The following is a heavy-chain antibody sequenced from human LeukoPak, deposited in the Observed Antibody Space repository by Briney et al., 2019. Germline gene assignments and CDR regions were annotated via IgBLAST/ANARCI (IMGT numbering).Heavy chain of an antibody. CDR3: AKGYYGSGSYRWFDY. J-gene: IGHJ4*02. D-gene: IGHD3-10*01. V-gene: IGHV3-23*01. CDR2: ISGSGDRT. Sequence: GGSLRLSCAASGFTFSSSAMSWVRQAPGKGLEWVSTISGSGDRTYYADSVKGRFTISRDNSKNTLFLHMNSPRAEDTAVYSCAKGYYGSGSYRWFDYWGQGTLVTVSS. CDR1: GFTFSSSA.